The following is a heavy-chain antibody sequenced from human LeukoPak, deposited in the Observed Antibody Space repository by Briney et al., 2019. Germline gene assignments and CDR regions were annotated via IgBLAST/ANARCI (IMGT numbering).Heavy chain of an antibody. CDR1: GFTVSSNY. CDR2: IYSGGSR. CDR3: ARDDYGDQTDY. V-gene: IGHV3-66*01. Sequence: PGGSLTLSCAASGFTVSSNYMSWVRQAPGKGLKWVSVIYSGGSRYYADSVKGRFTISRDNSKNTLYLQMNSLTAEDTGVYYCARDDYGDQTDYWGQGTLVTVSS. D-gene: IGHD4-17*01. J-gene: IGHJ4*02.